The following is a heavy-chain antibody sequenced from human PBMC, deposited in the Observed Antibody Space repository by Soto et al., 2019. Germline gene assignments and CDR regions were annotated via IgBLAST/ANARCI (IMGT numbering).Heavy chain of an antibody. Sequence: SETLSLTCTVSGGSVSSGSYYWSWIRQPPGKGLEWIGYIYYSGSTNYNPSLKSRVTISVDTSKNQFSLKLSSVTAADTAVYYCAIVYDSSGYGNWIDPSGQATLVTGSS. J-gene: IGHJ5*02. CDR1: GGSVSSGSYY. D-gene: IGHD3-22*01. V-gene: IGHV4-61*01. CDR3: AIVYDSSGYGNWIDP. CDR2: IYYSGST.